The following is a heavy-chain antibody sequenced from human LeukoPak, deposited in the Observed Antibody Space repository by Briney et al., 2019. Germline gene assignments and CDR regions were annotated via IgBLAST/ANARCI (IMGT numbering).Heavy chain of an antibody. J-gene: IGHJ6*03. CDR1: GGSISSSY. D-gene: IGHD6-13*01. CDR3: ARQGRAAANYYYYYMDV. CDR2: IYTSRST. Sequence: SETLSLTCTVSGGSISSSYWSWIRQPPGKGLEWNGYIYTSRSTNYNPSLKSRVTISVDTSKNQFSLKLSPVTAADTAVYYCARQGRAAANYYYYYMDVWGKGTTVTVSS. V-gene: IGHV4-4*09.